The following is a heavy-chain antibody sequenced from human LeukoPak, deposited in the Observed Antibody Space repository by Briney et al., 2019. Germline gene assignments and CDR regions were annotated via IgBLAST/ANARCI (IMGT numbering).Heavy chain of an antibody. D-gene: IGHD4-23*01. V-gene: IGHV3-30*04. Sequence: ETSLRLSCTASGFTFSSYAMHWVRQAPGKGLEWVAVISYDRSLKYYADSVRGRFTISSDNSKNTLYLQMNSLRVEDTAVYYCARDPTAVANLPQYYLDYWGQGILVTVSS. CDR1: GFTFSSYA. CDR2: ISYDRSLK. CDR3: ARDPTAVANLPQYYLDY. J-gene: IGHJ4*02.